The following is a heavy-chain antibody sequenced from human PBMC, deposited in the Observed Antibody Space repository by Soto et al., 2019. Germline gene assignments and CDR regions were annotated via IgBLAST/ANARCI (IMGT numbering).Heavy chain of an antibody. D-gene: IGHD6-13*01. CDR1: GYTFTNFG. Sequence: ASVKVSCKASGYTFTNFGINWVRQAPGQGLEWMGWISAYNGNTNYAQKLQGRVTMTTDTSTSTAYMELRSLRSDDTAVYYCARAPRSSWYAPWGQGTLVTVSS. J-gene: IGHJ5*02. CDR3: ARAPRSSWYAP. CDR2: ISAYNGNT. V-gene: IGHV1-18*01.